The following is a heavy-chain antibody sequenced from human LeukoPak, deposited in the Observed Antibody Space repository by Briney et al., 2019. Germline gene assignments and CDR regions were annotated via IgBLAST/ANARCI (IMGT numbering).Heavy chain of an antibody. CDR1: GYTFNNAW. D-gene: IGHD3-22*01. Sequence: GGSLRLSCTASGYTFNNAWMSWVRQAPGKGLEWVGRIKRKTDGVTADYAAPVKGRFTISRDDSKNTLYLQVNSLKTEDTAVYYYTTDYYDTCGYCGLFWGQGTLVTVSS. CDR2: IKRKTDGVTA. J-gene: IGHJ4*02. V-gene: IGHV3-15*01. CDR3: TTDYYDTCGYCGLF.